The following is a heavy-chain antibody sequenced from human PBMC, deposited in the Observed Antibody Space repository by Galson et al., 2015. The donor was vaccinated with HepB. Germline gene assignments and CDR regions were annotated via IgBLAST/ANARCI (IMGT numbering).Heavy chain of an antibody. CDR3: ARVPDYDSIGRSDY. CDR1: GFIFSDYS. D-gene: IGHD3-22*01. Sequence: SLRLSCAVSGFIFSDYSMNWVRQAPGKGLEWVSSITISSRHKNYADSVKGRFTISRDNAKNSLYLEMNSLRAEDTAVYYCARVPDYDSIGRSDYWGQGTLVTVSS. CDR2: ITISSRHK. J-gene: IGHJ4*02. V-gene: IGHV3-21*01.